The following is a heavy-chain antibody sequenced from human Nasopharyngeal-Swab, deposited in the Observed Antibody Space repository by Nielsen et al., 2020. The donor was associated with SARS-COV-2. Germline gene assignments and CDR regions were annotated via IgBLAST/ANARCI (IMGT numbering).Heavy chain of an antibody. CDR3: ASGTVTLLHY. J-gene: IGHJ4*02. D-gene: IGHD4-23*01. Sequence: GASLKISCAASGFTFSSYDMHWVRQATGKGLEWVSAIGTAGDTYYPGSVKGRFTISRENAKNSLYLQMNSLRAEDTAVYYCASGTVTLLHYWGQGTLVTASS. V-gene: IGHV3-13*01. CDR1: GFTFSSYD. CDR2: IGTAGDT.